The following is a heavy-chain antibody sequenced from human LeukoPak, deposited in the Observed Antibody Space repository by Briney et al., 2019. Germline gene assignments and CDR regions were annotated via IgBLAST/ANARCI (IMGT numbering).Heavy chain of an antibody. CDR1: GASVSSIGYS. CDR3: AREQMPPGGCCSGTSCHGDWYFDL. CDR2: IYHSGTT. D-gene: IGHD2-2*01. J-gene: IGHJ2*01. Sequence: SETLSLTCGVSGASVSSIGYSWSWIRQPPGKGLEWIGYIYHSGTTYYSPSLKSRVTISIDTSKNQFSLKLRSVTAADTAVYYCAREQMPPGGCCSGTSCHGDWYFDLWGRGTLVTVSS. V-gene: IGHV4-30-2*01.